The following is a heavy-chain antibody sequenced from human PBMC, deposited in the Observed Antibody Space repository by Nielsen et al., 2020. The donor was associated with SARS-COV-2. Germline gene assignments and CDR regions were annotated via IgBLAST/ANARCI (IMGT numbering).Heavy chain of an antibody. Sequence: GGSLRLSRAASGFTFSSYGMHWVRQAPGKGLEWVAVIWYDGSNKYYADSVKGRFTISRDDSKNTLYLQMNSLRAEDTAVYYCARDRITGTSYFDLWGRGTLVTVSS. D-gene: IGHD1-20*01. J-gene: IGHJ2*01. CDR1: GFTFSSYG. CDR3: ARDRITGTSYFDL. CDR2: IWYDGSNK. V-gene: IGHV3-33*01.